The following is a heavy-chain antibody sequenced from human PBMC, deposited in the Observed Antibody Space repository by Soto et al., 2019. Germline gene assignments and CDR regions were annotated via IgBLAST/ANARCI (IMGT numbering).Heavy chain of an antibody. V-gene: IGHV2-70*04. CDR3: ARTQYYGMDV. Sequence: SCPTLVNPTQTLTLTCTFSGFSLSTSGMRVSWIRQPPGKALEWLARIDWDDDKFYSTSLKTRLTISKDTSKNQVVLTMTNMDPVDTATYYCARTQYYGMDVWGQGTTVTVSS. CDR2: IDWDDDK. CDR1: GFSLSTSGMR. J-gene: IGHJ6*02.